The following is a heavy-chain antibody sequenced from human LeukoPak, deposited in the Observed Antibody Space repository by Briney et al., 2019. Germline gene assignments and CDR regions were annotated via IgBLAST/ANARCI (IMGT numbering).Heavy chain of an antibody. CDR1: GFTVSSNY. Sequence: PGGSLRLSCAASGFTVSSNYMSWVRQAPGKGLEWVSVIYSGGSTYYADAVKGPFTISRDNSKNTLYLQMNSLRAEDTAVYYCARVPYYYDSIGDYWGEGTLVTVSS. CDR3: ARVPYYYDSIGDY. J-gene: IGHJ4*02. CDR2: IYSGGST. D-gene: IGHD3-22*01. V-gene: IGHV3-53*01.